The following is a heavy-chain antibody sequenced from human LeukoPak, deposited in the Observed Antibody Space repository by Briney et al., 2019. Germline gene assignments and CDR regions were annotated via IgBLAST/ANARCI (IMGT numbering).Heavy chain of an antibody. D-gene: IGHD3-10*01. J-gene: IGHJ5*02. V-gene: IGHV4-59*08. CDR1: GGSISSYY. CDR2: IYYSGST. CDR3: ARHGGSGSYYNWFDP. Sequence: SGTLSLTCTVSGGSISSYYWSWIRQPPGKGLEWIGYIYYSGSTNYNPSLKSRVTISVDTSKNQFSLKLSSVTAADTAVYYCARHGGSGSYYNWFDPWGQGTLVTVSS.